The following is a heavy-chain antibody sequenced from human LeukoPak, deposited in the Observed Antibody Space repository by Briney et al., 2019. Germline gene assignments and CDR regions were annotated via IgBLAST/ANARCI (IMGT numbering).Heavy chain of an antibody. D-gene: IGHD3-16*01. Sequence: PGGSLRLSCAASGFTVSSYWMHWVRQAPGKGLVWVSRIDSDGSSTNYADSVKGRFTISRDNAKNTLYLQMNSLRAEDTAVYYCLGGYYYSYMDVWGKGTTVTISS. V-gene: IGHV3-74*01. J-gene: IGHJ6*03. CDR3: LGGYYYSYMDV. CDR2: IDSDGSST. CDR1: GFTVSSYW.